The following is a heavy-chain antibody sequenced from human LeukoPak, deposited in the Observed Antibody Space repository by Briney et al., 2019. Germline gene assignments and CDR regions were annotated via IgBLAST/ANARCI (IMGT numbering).Heavy chain of an antibody. D-gene: IGHD4-17*01. Sequence: PGGSLRLSCAAAGFTFSSYGMHWVRQAPGKGLELVAVIWYDGSNKYYADSVKGRFTISRDNSKNTLYLQMNSLRAEDTAVYYCAKDLNTVTTLSFDYWGQGTLVTVSS. V-gene: IGHV3-33*06. J-gene: IGHJ4*02. CDR2: IWYDGSNK. CDR1: GFTFSSYG. CDR3: AKDLNTVTTLSFDY.